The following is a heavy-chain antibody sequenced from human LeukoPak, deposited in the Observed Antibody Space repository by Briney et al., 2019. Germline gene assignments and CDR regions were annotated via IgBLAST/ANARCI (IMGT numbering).Heavy chain of an antibody. Sequence: HAGGSLRLSCAASGLTFSSHAMSWVRQAPGKGLEWVSGISSNGGSTDYADSVKGRFTISRDNSKNTLYLQMNSLRAEDAAVYYCATRGYSSGWYQYYFDYWGQGTLVTVSS. V-gene: IGHV3-23*01. CDR3: ATRGYSSGWYQYYFDY. CDR1: GLTFSSHA. CDR2: ISSNGGST. D-gene: IGHD6-19*01. J-gene: IGHJ4*02.